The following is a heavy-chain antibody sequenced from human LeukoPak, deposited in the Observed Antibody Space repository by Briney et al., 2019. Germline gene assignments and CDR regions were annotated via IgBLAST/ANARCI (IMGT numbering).Heavy chain of an antibody. CDR3: ARAYTIQLYSSSWPIGY. CDR2: IYYSGST. Sequence: SETLSLTCTVSGGSISSYYWSWIRQPPGKGLEWIGYIYYSGSTNYNPSLKSRVTISVDTSKNQFSLKLSSVTAEDTAVYYCARAYTIQLYSSSWPIGYWGQGTLVTVSS. CDR1: GGSISSYY. D-gene: IGHD6-13*01. J-gene: IGHJ4*02. V-gene: IGHV4-59*01.